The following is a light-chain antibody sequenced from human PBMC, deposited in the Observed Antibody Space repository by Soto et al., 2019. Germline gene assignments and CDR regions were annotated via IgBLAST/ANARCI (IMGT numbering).Light chain of an antibody. CDR1: SSDVGGYNY. CDR2: EVN. V-gene: IGLV2-8*01. CDR3: SSYSSSSTLYV. J-gene: IGLJ1*01. Sequence: QSVLTQPPSASGSPGQSVAISCTGTSSDVGGYNYVSWYQQHPGKAPKLMIYEVNKRPSGVPDRFSGSKSDNTASLTISGLQADDEADYYCSSYSSSSTLYVFGTGTKLTVL.